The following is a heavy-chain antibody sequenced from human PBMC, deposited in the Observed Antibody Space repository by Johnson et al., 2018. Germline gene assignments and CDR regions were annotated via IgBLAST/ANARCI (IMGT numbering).Heavy chain of an antibody. CDR1: GFDFSSFA. V-gene: IGHV3-23*01. CDR2: ITNGGST. CDR3: TKKQGLGVAEWYFQY. D-gene: IGHD6-19*01. Sequence: EVQLLESGGGVVQPGRSLRLSCAASGFDFSSFAMHWVRQAPGQGLEWVSDITNGGSTYYADPVKGRFTISRDNSKNTVQLQTSSLKAEETARGYCTKKQGLGVAEWYFQYWGKGTLVTVSS. J-gene: IGHJ1*01.